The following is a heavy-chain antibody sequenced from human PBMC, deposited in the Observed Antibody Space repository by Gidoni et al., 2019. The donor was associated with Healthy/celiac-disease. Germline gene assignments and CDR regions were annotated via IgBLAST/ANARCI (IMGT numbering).Heavy chain of an antibody. CDR3: ARDITMVRQGYNWFDP. V-gene: IGHV1-2*02. CDR2: INPNSGGT. Sequence: QVQLVQSGAEVKKPGASVKVSCKASGYTFTGYYMHWVRQAPGQGLEWMGWINPNSGGTNYAQKFQGRVTMTRDTSISTAYMELSRLRSDDTAVYYCARDITMVRQGYNWFDPWGQGTLVTVSS. CDR1: GYTFTGYY. D-gene: IGHD3-10*01. J-gene: IGHJ5*02.